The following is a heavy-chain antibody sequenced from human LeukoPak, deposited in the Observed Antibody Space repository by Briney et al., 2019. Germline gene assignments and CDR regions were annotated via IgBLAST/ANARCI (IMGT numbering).Heavy chain of an antibody. V-gene: IGHV4-34*01. CDR2: INHSGST. Sequence: KPSETLSLTCAVYGGSFSGYYWSWIRQPPGKGLEWIGEINHSGSTNYNPSLKSRVTISVDTSKNQFSLKLSSVTAADTAVYYCARGNTMVRGVIIRRSSPPVSFDYWGQGTLVTVSS. J-gene: IGHJ4*02. CDR3: ARGNTMVRGVIIRRSSPPVSFDY. CDR1: GGSFSGYY. D-gene: IGHD3-10*01.